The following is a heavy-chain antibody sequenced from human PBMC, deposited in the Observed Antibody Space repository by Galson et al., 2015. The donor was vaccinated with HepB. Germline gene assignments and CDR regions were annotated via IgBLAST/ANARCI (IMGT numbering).Heavy chain of an antibody. CDR3: ARLVGIAATGWHFDL. D-gene: IGHD6-13*01. J-gene: IGHJ2*01. CDR2: IISDGSSM. Sequence: SLRLSCAASGFTFSSFWMVWVRQPPGKGLVWVSRIISDGSSMIYADTVKGRFTVSRDNAKNTLYLQMNTLRAEDTAVYYCARLVGIAATGWHFDLWGPGSLVTVSS. CDR1: GFTFSSFW. V-gene: IGHV3-74*01.